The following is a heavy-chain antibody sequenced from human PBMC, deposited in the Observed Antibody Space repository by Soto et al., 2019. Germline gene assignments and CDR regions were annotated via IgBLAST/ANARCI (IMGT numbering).Heavy chain of an antibody. J-gene: IGHJ6*04. Sequence: GGSLRLSCAASGFTFSSYSMNWVRQAPGKGLEWVSSISSSSSYIYYADSVKGRFTISRDNAKNSLYLQMNSVRAEDTAVYYCATDCSGGSCYTGMDVWGNGNTVTAYS. CDR3: ATDCSGGSCYTGMDV. CDR1: GFTFSSYS. CDR2: ISSSSSYI. D-gene: IGHD2-15*01. V-gene: IGHV3-21*01.